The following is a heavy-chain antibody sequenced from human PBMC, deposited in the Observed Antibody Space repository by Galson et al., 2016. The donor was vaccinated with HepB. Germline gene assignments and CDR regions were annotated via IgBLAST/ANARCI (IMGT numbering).Heavy chain of an antibody. CDR3: ARDAFAFGKKADAFDV. CDR1: GYTFTDYY. Sequence: SVKVSCKASGYTFTDYYINWVRQAPGKGLQWMGWVSPKSGDTNYAQKFQGRVTMTRETSNTTAYLELTRLTYEDSAIYFCARDAFAFGKKADAFDVWGHGTTVTVSS. D-gene: IGHD3-3*02. CDR2: VSPKSGDT. V-gene: IGHV1-2*02. J-gene: IGHJ3*01.